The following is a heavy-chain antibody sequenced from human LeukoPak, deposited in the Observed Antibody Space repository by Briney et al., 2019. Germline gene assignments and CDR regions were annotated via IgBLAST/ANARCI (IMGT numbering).Heavy chain of an antibody. Sequence: GGSRRLSCAAAGFTFSSVGMHWVRQAPGKGLEWVAFIRYEGSNKYYADSVKGRFTISRDNSKNTLSLQLNSLRAEDTAVYYCAKDSSGWSHDYWGQGTLVTVSS. V-gene: IGHV3-30*02. CDR2: IRYEGSNK. CDR1: GFTFSSVG. CDR3: AKDSSGWSHDY. J-gene: IGHJ4*02. D-gene: IGHD6-13*01.